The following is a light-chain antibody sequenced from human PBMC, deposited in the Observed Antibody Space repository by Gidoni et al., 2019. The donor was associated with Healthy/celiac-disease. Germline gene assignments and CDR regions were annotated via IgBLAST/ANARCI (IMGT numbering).Light chain of an antibody. V-gene: IGKV1-5*03. CDR1: QSISSW. Sequence: DIQMTQSPSTLSASVGDRVTITCRASQSISSWLAWYQQKPGKAPKLLIYKASSLESGVPSRFSGSGSGTEFTLTISSLQPDDFATYYCQQYNSYSPKVTFGGXTKVEIK. CDR3: QQYNSYSPKVT. CDR2: KAS. J-gene: IGKJ4*01.